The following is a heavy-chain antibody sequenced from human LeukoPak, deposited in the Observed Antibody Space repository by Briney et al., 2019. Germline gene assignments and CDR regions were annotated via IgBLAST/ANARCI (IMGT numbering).Heavy chain of an antibody. CDR3: ARDWLAGNPYHAFDL. D-gene: IGHD3-22*01. J-gene: IGHJ3*01. Sequence: PGGSLRLSCAASGFTFSSYWISWVRQAPGKGLEGVADIKEDGSEEYYVDSVKGRFSISRDNAKNSLYLQMNSLRAEDTAVYYCARDWLAGNPYHAFDLWGKGTMVTVSS. V-gene: IGHV3-7*01. CDR1: GFTFSSYW. CDR2: IKEDGSEE.